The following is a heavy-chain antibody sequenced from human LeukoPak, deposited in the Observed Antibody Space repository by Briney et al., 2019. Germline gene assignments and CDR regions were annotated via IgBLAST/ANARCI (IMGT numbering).Heavy chain of an antibody. D-gene: IGHD1-26*01. Sequence: SETLSLTCTVSGGSISSGDYYWSWIRQPPGKGLEWIGYIYYSGSTYYNPSLKSRVTISVDTSKNQFSLKLTSVTAADTAVYYCARVFGSRNAFDYWGQGTLLTASS. V-gene: IGHV4-30-4*02. CDR3: ARVFGSRNAFDY. J-gene: IGHJ4*02. CDR1: GGSISSGDYY. CDR2: IYYSGST.